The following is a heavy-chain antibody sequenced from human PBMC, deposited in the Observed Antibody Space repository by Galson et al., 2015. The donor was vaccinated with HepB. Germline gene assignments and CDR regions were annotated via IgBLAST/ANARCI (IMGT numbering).Heavy chain of an antibody. J-gene: IGHJ6*02. CDR1: GGTFSSYA. V-gene: IGHV1-69*13. D-gene: IGHD3-3*01. Sequence: SVKVSCKASGGTFSSYAISWVRQAPGQGLEWMGGIIPIFGTANYAQKFQGRVTITADASTSTAYMELSSLRSEDTAVYYCARGRVFGVVIHVASGSYGMDVWGQGTTVPVSS. CDR2: IIPIFGTA. CDR3: ARGRVFGVVIHVASGSYGMDV.